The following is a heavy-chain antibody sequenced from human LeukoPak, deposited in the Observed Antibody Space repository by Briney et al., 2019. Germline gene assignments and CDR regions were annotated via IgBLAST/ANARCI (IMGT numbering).Heavy chain of an antibody. D-gene: IGHD3-22*01. CDR1: GFTFSSYG. Sequence: GGSLRLSCAASGFTFSSYGMHWVRQAPGKGLEWVAVASTDEINQWYADSVKGRFIISRDNSRNTVILEMNTLRTEDTAVYFCAAFITTKLDYWGQGILVTVSS. J-gene: IGHJ4*02. V-gene: IGHV3-30*03. CDR2: ASTDEINQ. CDR3: AAFITTKLDY.